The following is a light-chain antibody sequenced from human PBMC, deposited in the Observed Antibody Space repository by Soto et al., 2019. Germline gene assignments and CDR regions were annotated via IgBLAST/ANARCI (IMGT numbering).Light chain of an antibody. Sequence: EIVLTQSPATLSASPGERATLSCRASQSVSSNLAWYQQKPGQAPRLLIYGASTRATGIPARFSGSGSGTEFTLTISSLQSEDFAVYSCQQYNNWRTWTFGQGTKVDIK. CDR2: GAS. V-gene: IGKV3-15*01. J-gene: IGKJ1*01. CDR1: QSVSSN. CDR3: QQYNNWRTWT.